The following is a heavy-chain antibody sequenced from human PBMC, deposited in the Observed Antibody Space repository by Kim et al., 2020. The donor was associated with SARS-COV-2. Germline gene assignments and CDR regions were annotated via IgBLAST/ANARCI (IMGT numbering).Heavy chain of an antibody. CDR1: GDSVSSNSAA. CDR2: TYYRSKWYN. CDR3: ARLEWFDRSGWRTYYYYGMDV. J-gene: IGHJ6*02. Sequence: SQTLSLTCAISGDSVSSNSAAWNWIRQSPSRGLEWLGRTYYRSKWYNDYAVSVKSRITINPDTSKNQFSLQLNSVTPEDTAVYYCARLEWFDRSGWRTYYYYGMDVWGQGTTVTVSS. V-gene: IGHV6-1*01. D-gene: IGHD6-19*01.